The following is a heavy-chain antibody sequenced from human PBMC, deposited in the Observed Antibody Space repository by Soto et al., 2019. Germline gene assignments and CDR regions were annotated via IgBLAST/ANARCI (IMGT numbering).Heavy chain of an antibody. CDR3: ARLIKFCSGGSCYLEYYFDY. V-gene: IGHV4-59*01. J-gene: IGHJ4*02. CDR2: IYYSGST. CDR1: GGSISSYY. D-gene: IGHD2-15*01. Sequence: QVQLQESGPGLVKPSETLSLTCTVSGGSISSYYWSWIRQPPGKGLEWIGYIYYSGSTNYNPSLKSRVTISVDTSKNQFSLKLSSVTAADTAMYYCARLIKFCSGGSCYLEYYFDYWGQGTLVTVSS.